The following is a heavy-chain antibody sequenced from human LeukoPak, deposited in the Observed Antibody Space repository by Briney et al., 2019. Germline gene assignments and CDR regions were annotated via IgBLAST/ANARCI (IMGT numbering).Heavy chain of an antibody. V-gene: IGHV4-39*02. CDR1: GGSISSSSYY. CDR3: ARDTDYDILTGSYFDY. CDR2: IYYSGST. D-gene: IGHD3-9*01. J-gene: IGHJ4*02. Sequence: SETLSLTCTVSGGSISSSSYYWGWIRRPPGKGLEWIGSIYYSGSTYYNPSLKSRVTISVDTSKNQFSLKLSSVTAADTAVYYCARDTDYDILTGSYFDYWGQGTLVTVSS.